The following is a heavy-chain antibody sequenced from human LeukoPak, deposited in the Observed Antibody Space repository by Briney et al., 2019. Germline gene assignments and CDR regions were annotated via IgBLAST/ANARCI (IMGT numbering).Heavy chain of an antibody. J-gene: IGHJ6*02. CDR1: GDSIISSSHY. D-gene: IGHD3/OR15-3a*01. V-gene: IGHV4-39*01. CDR2: IYYSGST. CDR3: ARHWTGYYYYGMDA. Sequence: SETLSLTCTVFGDSIISSSHYWGWIRQPPGKGLEWIGSIYYSGSTHFNPSLQSRVTMSVDASKNQFSLKLSSVTAADTAGYYCARHWTGYYYYGMDAWGQGTTVTVSS.